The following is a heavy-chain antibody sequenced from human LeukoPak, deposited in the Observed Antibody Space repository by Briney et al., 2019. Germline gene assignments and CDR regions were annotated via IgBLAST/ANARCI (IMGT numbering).Heavy chain of an antibody. V-gene: IGHV3-23*01. J-gene: IGHJ4*02. CDR3: ARAADGGSGRFDY. D-gene: IGHD6-19*01. Sequence: GGSLRLSCAASAFTFRSYAMQWVRQAPGKGLEWVSGISGSGDSTFYADSVKGRFTISRHNSQNTLYLQMNSLKSEDTAVYYCARAADGGSGRFDYWGQGTLVTVSS. CDR2: ISGSGDST. CDR1: AFTFRSYA.